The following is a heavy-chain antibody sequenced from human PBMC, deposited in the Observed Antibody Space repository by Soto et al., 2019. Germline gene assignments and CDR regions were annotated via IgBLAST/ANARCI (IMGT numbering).Heavy chain of an antibody. V-gene: IGHV1-46*01. CDR2: INPSGGST. J-gene: IGHJ3*02. CDR1: GYTFTSYY. CDR3: ARYPEEGYCSSTSCHGANAFDI. Sequence: QVQLVQSGAEVKKPGASVKVSCKASGYTFTSYYMHWVRQAPGQGLEWMGIINPSGGSTSYAQKCKGRATMTRDTSASPVYVELRGLRSEDTAVYYCARYPEEGYCSSTSCHGANAFDIWGQGTMVTVSS. D-gene: IGHD2-2*01.